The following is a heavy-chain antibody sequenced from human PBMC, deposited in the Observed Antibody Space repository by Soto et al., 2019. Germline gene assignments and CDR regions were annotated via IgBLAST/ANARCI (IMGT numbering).Heavy chain of an antibody. J-gene: IGHJ4*02. V-gene: IGHV3-23*01. CDR3: ATYFRYFDN. Sequence: EVQLLESGGGLVLPGGSLRLSCAGSGFTPTTTPLSWVRQPPGKGLEWVTTISGTASRTYYVDSVKGRFFISRDNSKNTGTLQMNNLTLDDTAVYYCATYFRYFDNWGQGTRVTVSS. D-gene: IGHD3-9*01. CDR2: ISGTASRT. CDR1: GFTPTTTP.